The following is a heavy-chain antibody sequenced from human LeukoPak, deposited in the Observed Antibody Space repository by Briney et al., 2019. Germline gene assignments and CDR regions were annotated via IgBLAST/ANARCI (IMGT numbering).Heavy chain of an antibody. CDR1: GGSFSGYY. J-gene: IGHJ6*04. Sequence: SETLSLTCAVYGGSFSGYYWSWIRQPPGKGLEWIGEINHSGSTNYNPSLKSRVTISVDTSKNQFSLKLSSVTAADTAVYYCASLPGGGDGSGSYYTPYYYYGMDVWGKGTTVTVSS. V-gene: IGHV4-34*01. CDR2: INHSGST. CDR3: ASLPGGGDGSGSYYTPYYYYGMDV. D-gene: IGHD3-10*01.